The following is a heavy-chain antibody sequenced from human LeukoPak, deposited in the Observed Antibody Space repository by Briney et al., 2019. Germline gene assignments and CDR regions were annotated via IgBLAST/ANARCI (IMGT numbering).Heavy chain of an antibody. Sequence: SETLSLTCTVSGGSISSYYWSWIRQPPGKGLEWIGYIYYSGSTNYNPSLKSRVTISVDTSKNQFSLKLSSVTAADTAVYYCASSSSYYGYWGQGTLVTVSS. CDR1: GGSISSYY. CDR3: ASSSSYYGY. V-gene: IGHV4-59*01. J-gene: IGHJ4*02. D-gene: IGHD3-22*01. CDR2: IYYSGST.